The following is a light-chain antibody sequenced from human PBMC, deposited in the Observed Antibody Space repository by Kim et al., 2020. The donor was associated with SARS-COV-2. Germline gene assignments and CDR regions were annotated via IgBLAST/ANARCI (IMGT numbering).Light chain of an antibody. J-gene: IGLJ2*01. CDR3: QTWDSTFVV. CDR1: KLGDKY. V-gene: IGLV3-1*01. CDR2: QDY. Sequence: SYELTQPSSVSVSPGQTASITCSGDKLGDKYACWYQQKPGQSPVLVIYQDYKRHSGIPERFSGSNSGNTATLTISETQAMDEADYYCQTWDSTFVVFGGGTQLTVL.